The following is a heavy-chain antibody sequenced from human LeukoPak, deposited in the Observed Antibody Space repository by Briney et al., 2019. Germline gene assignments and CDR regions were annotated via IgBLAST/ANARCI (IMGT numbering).Heavy chain of an antibody. V-gene: IGHV1-2*02. CDR3: ARVGYRGYSGYEI. CDR2: INPNSGGT. CDR1: GYTFTGYY. J-gene: IGHJ3*02. Sequence: ASVKVSCKASGYTFTGYYMHWVRQAPGQGLEWMGWINPNSGGTNYTQKFQGRVTMTRDTSISTAYMELSRLRSDDTAVYYCARVGYRGYSGYEIWGQGTMVTVSS. D-gene: IGHD5-12*01.